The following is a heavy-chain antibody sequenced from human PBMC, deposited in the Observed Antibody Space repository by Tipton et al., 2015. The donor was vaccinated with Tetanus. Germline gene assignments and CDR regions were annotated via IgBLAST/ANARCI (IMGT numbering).Heavy chain of an antibody. CDR3: AKDLRYLSSWHDS. D-gene: IGHD6-13*01. J-gene: IGHJ5*01. CDR1: GFTFSSYW. CDR2: ISYDGSTE. V-gene: IGHV3-30*18. Sequence: SLRLSCAASGFTFSSYWMSWVRQAPGKGLEWVAFISYDGSTEYYAKSVKGRFTISRDNSKHTLYLQMNSLGPEETAVYYCAKDLRYLSSWHDSWGQGALVTVSS.